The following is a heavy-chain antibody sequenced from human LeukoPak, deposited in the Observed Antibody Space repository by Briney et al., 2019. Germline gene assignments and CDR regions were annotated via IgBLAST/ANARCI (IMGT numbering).Heavy chain of an antibody. CDR3: AKGAGSYPTSGAFDI. CDR1: GFTFSSYA. CDR2: ISGSGGTTYYVDSVKGGGST. D-gene: IGHD3-16*02. J-gene: IGHJ3*02. Sequence: PGGSLRLSCAASGFTFSSYAMSWVRQAPGKGLEWVSAISGSGGTTYYVDSVKGGGSTYYSDSVKGRFTISRDNSKNTLYLQMNSLRAEDTAVYYCAKGAGSYPTSGAFDIWGQGTMVTVSS. V-gene: IGHV3-23*01.